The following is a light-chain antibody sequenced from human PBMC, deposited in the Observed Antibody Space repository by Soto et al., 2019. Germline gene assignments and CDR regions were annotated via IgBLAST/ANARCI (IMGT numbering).Light chain of an antibody. CDR1: QSISDW. V-gene: IGKV1-5*01. Sequence: IHMTQSPSTLSASVGYRVTITCRASQSISDWLAWFQQKPGKAPKVLIYDASTLESGVPSRFSGSLSGTEFTLTISSLQPEDSATYYCQQHNSSPWTFGQGTKVDIK. CDR2: DAS. J-gene: IGKJ1*01. CDR3: QQHNSSPWT.